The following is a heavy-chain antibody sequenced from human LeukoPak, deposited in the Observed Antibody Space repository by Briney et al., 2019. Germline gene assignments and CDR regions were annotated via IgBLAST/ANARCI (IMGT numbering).Heavy chain of an antibody. V-gene: IGHV3-21*01. J-gene: IGHJ4*02. CDR2: ISSSSSYI. D-gene: IGHD2-2*02. CDR1: GFTFSSYS. CDR3: ARVDLSVVPAAITPLYFDY. Sequence: GGSLRLSCAASGFTFSSYSMNWVRQAPGKGLEWVSSISSSSSYIYYADSVKGRFTISRDNAKNSLYLQMNSLRAEDTAVYYCARVDLSVVPAAITPLYFDYWGQGTLVTVSS.